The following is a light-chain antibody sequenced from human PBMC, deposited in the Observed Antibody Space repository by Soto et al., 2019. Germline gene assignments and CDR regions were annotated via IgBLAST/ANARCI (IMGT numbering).Light chain of an antibody. CDR1: SSDVGGYNY. CDR3: SSYASSSTEV. J-gene: IGLJ2*01. CDR2: DVS. Sequence: QSALTQPASVSGSPGQSITISCTGTSSDVGGYNYVSWYQQHPGKAPKLMIYDVSVRPSGVSNRFSGSKSGNTASLTISGLQAEDEADYYCSSYASSSTEVFGGGTQLTVL. V-gene: IGLV2-14*01.